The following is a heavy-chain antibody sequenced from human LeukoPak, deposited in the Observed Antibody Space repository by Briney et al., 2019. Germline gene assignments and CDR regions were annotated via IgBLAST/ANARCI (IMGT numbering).Heavy chain of an antibody. Sequence: GGSLRLSCAASGFTVSSNYMSWVRQAPGKGLEWVSVIYSGGSTYYADSVKGRFTISRHNSKNTLYLQMNSLRAEDTAVYYCAMTIRFLDPWFDPWGQGTLVTVSS. CDR1: GFTVSSNY. CDR3: AMTIRFLDPWFDP. D-gene: IGHD4/OR15-4a*01. CDR2: IYSGGST. J-gene: IGHJ5*02. V-gene: IGHV3-53*04.